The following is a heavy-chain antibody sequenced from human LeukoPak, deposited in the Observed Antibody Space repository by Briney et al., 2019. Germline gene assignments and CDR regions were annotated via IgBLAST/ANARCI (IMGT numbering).Heavy chain of an antibody. D-gene: IGHD3-3*01. CDR2: IYPGDSDT. J-gene: IGHJ3*02. Sequence: GGSLKISCKGSGYTFTSYWIGWVRQMPGKGLEWLGIIYPGDSDTRYSPSFQGQVTISADKSISTAYLQWSSLKASDTAMYYCARPKNQLRFLEPKKIDAFDIWGQGTMVTVSS. CDR3: ARPKNQLRFLEPKKIDAFDI. CDR1: GYTFTSYW. V-gene: IGHV5-51*01.